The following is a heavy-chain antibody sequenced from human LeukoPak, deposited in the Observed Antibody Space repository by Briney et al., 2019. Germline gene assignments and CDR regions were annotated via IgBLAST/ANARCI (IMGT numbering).Heavy chain of an antibody. CDR3: TRVRGTGSGSHIYYYMDV. V-gene: IGHV3-49*03. Sequence: PGGSLRLSCTGSGFTFGDYAMSWFRQAPGKGLEWVGFIRSKAYGGTTENAASVKGRFTISRDDSKSIAYLEMNSLKTEDTAVYYCTRVRGTGSGSHIYYYMDVWGKGTTVTVSS. J-gene: IGHJ6*03. D-gene: IGHD3-10*01. CDR2: IRSKAYGGTT. CDR1: GFTFGDYA.